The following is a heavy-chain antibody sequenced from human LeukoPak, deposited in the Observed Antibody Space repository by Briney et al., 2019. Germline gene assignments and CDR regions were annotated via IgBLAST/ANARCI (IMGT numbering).Heavy chain of an antibody. V-gene: IGHV3-30*02. Sequence: GGSLRLSCGASGFTFSSSAMHWVRQGPGKGLEWVAYIAHHGNNKYYADSVKGRFTISRNNSKGSLYLQMNSLRADGTAVYYCAKDGSWSCTDWGQGTLVRVSS. CDR2: IAHHGNNK. CDR1: GFTFSSSA. CDR3: AKDGSWSCTD. D-gene: IGHD2-8*02. J-gene: IGHJ4*02.